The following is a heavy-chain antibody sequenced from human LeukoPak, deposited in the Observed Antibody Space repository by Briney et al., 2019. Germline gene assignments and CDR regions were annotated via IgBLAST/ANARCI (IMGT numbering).Heavy chain of an antibody. D-gene: IGHD4-11*01. CDR3: ATLGGGPNVRRDYFGA. CDR2: ISGDGVIT. J-gene: IGHJ5*02. CDR1: GFTFNTYA. Sequence: GGSLRLSCRGSGFTFNTYAMSWFRQIPGKRLEWVSAISGDGVITYYTDSVKGRFIISRDNSRDTLHLQMSSLGVDDTAVYHCATLGGGPNVRRDYFGAWGQGILVTVSS. V-gene: IGHV3-23*01.